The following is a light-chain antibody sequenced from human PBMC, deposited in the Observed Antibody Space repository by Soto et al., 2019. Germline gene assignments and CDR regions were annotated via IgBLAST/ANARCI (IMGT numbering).Light chain of an antibody. Sequence: EIVLTQSPAILSLSPWERATLSCRASASVSGSYLAWYHHKPGQAPRLLIYGASTRATGIPARFSGSGSGTEFTLTISSLQSEDFAVYYCQQYNNWPLTFGGGTKVDIK. CDR1: ASVSGSY. CDR3: QQYNNWPLT. J-gene: IGKJ4*01. CDR2: GAS. V-gene: IGKV3-15*01.